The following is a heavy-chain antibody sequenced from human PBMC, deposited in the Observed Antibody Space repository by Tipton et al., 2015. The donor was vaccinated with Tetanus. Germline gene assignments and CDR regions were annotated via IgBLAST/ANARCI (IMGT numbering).Heavy chain of an antibody. D-gene: IGHD3-22*01. V-gene: IGHV3-7*01. J-gene: IGHJ4*02. Sequence: SLRLSCAASGFTFSTYWMTWVRQAPGEGLAWVANINQDGSGKYYVDSLKGRFTISRDNTKNSLYLQMNSLRAEDTAVYYCARYYFDNNGYFDYWGQGTLVTVSS. CDR1: GFTFSTYW. CDR3: ARYYFDNNGYFDY. CDR2: INQDGSGK.